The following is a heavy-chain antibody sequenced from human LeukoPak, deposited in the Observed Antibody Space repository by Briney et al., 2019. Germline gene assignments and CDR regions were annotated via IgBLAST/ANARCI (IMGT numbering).Heavy chain of an antibody. D-gene: IGHD1-20*01. V-gene: IGHV3-30*18. J-gene: IGHJ4*02. CDR1: GFPFSGYS. CDR2: ISYDGSNK. Sequence: GGPLGFPGAAPGFPFSGYSMSGFGQAPARGREGGAVISYDGSNKYYADSVKGRFTISRDNSKNTLYLQMNSLRAEDTAVYYCAKDPTLYNWNEFYFDYWGQGTLVTVSS. CDR3: AKDPTLYNWNEFYFDY.